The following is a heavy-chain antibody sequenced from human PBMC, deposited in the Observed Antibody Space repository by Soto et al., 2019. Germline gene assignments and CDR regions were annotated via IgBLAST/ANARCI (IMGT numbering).Heavy chain of an antibody. CDR1: GFTVSSNY. J-gene: IGHJ5*02. CDR3: AREIPENYLDP. V-gene: IGHV3-66*01. CDR2: IYSGGST. D-gene: IGHD1-7*01. Sequence: GGSLGLSCAASGFTVSSNYMSWVRQAPGKGLEWVSVIYSGGSTYYADSVKGRFTISRDNSKNTLYLQMNSLRAEDTAVYYCAREIPENYLDPWGQGTLVTVSS.